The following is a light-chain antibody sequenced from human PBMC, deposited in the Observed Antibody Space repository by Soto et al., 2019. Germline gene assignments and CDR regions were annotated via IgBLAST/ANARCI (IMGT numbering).Light chain of an antibody. V-gene: IGLV2-8*01. CDR2: DVS. Sequence: QAALTERPCAAGTPGQAVTISCTGTSSDVGAYNYVSWYQQYTGKAPKLMIYDVSKRPSGVPDRFSGSKSGNTASLTVSGLRADDETVCYCSSYGGGDTFHVIFGGGT. CDR1: SSDVGAYNY. J-gene: IGLJ2*01. CDR3: SSYGGGDTFHVI.